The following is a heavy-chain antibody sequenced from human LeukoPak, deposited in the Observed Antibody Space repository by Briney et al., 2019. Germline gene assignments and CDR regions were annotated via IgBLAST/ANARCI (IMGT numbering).Heavy chain of an antibody. CDR3: ASRSPPGETGYFDY. D-gene: IGHD2-21*01. CDR1: GGSISSGGHY. Sequence: SETLCLTCTVSGGSISSGGHYWTWIRQLPGKGLEWIGYIYYSGSTYYNPSLKSRVTISVDTSKNQFSLKLNSVTAADTAVYYCASRSPPGETGYFDYWGQGTLVTVSS. V-gene: IGHV4-31*03. J-gene: IGHJ4*02. CDR2: IYYSGST.